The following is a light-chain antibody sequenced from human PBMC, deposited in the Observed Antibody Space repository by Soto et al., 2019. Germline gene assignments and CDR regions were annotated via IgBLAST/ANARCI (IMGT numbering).Light chain of an antibody. CDR2: DAS. Sequence: AIHLTQSPSSLSATVGDSVTITCRASQGIARALAWYQQKPGKAPKLLIYDASSLESGVPSRFSGSGYVTDFTLTITSLQPEDFATYYCQQFSNYPLTFGDGTKVEIK. CDR1: QGIARA. CDR3: QQFSNYPLT. V-gene: IGKV1D-13*01. J-gene: IGKJ4*01.